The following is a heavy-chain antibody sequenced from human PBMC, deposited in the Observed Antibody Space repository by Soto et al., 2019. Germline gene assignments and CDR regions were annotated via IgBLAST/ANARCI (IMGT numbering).Heavy chain of an antibody. Sequence: EVQLVESGGGLVQPGGSLRLSCAASGFSFSNYWMHWVRQAPGKGLVWVSRINTDGSSTTYADSVKGRFTISRDNAKNTLYLEVNSLRAEDTAMYYCAGAPYYYFGMDVWGQGTTVTVSS. J-gene: IGHJ6*02. V-gene: IGHV3-74*01. CDR2: INTDGSST. CDR1: GFSFSNYW. CDR3: AGAPYYYFGMDV.